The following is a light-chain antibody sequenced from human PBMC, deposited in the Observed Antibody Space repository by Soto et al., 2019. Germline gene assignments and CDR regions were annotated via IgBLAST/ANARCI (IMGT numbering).Light chain of an antibody. J-gene: IGLJ2*01. CDR3: QSYDSSNVV. CDR2: EDN. Sequence: NFMLTQPHSVSESPGKTVTISCTRGGGSIASNYVQWYQQRPGSAPTTVIYEDNQRPSGVPDRFSGSIDSSSNSASLTISGLKTEDEADYYCQSYDSSNVVFGGGTKLTVL. CDR1: GGSIASNY. V-gene: IGLV6-57*04.